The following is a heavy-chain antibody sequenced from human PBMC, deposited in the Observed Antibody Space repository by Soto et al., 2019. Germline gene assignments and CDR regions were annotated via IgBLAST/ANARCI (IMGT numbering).Heavy chain of an antibody. D-gene: IGHD4-17*01. Sequence: GESLKISCKGSGYSFTSYRISWVRQMPGKGLEWMGRIDPSDSYTNYSPSFQGHVTISADKSISTAYLQWSSLKASDTAMYYCARDYGGIYYYYGMDVWGQGTTVTVSS. J-gene: IGHJ6*02. CDR2: IDPSDSYT. CDR3: ARDYGGIYYYYGMDV. V-gene: IGHV5-10-1*01. CDR1: GYSFTSYR.